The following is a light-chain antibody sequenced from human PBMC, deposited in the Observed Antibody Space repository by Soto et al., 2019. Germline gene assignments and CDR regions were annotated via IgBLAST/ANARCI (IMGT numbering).Light chain of an antibody. CDR1: QSISSY. J-gene: IGKJ1*01. CDR2: AAS. V-gene: IGKV1-39*01. CDR3: QQSYS. Sequence: DIQMTQSPSSLSASVGDRVTITCRASQSISSYLNWHQQKPGKAPKVLIYAASSLQSGVPSRFSGSGSGTDFTLTISNLQPEDFATYYCQQSYSFGQGTKVEIK.